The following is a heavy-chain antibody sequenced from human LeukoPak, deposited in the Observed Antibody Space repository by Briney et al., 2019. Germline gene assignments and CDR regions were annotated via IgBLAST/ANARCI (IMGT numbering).Heavy chain of an antibody. J-gene: IGHJ3*02. V-gene: IGHV4-59*01. CDR1: GGSISSYY. CDR2: IYYSGST. Sequence: SETLSLTCTVSGGSISSYYWSWIRQPPGKGLEWIGYIYYSGSTNYNPSLKSRVTISVDTSKNQFSLKLSSVTAADTAVYYCARDFVTNSVWFGELSDRADAFDIWGQGTMVTVSS. D-gene: IGHD3-10*01. CDR3: ARDFVTNSVWFGELSDRADAFDI.